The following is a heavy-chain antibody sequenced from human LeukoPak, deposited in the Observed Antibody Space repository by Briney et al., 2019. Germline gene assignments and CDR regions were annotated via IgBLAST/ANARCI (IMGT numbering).Heavy chain of an antibody. D-gene: IGHD1-14*01. Sequence: GRSLRLSCAASGFTFSSYAMHWVRQAPGKGLEWVAVISYDGSNKYYADSVKGRFTISRDNSKNTLYLQMNSLRAEDTAVYYCARDRKPQLDGMDVWGQGTTVTVSS. CDR3: ARDRKPQLDGMDV. CDR2: ISYDGSNK. J-gene: IGHJ6*02. V-gene: IGHV3-30-3*01. CDR1: GFTFSSYA.